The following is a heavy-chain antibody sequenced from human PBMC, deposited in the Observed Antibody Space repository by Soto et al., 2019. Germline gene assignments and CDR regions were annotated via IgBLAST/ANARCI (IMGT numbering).Heavy chain of an antibody. CDR2: ISGSGGST. CDR3: AKVPQYDHIVVVPAARLIDY. D-gene: IGHD2-2*01. J-gene: IGHJ4*02. Sequence: TGGSLRLSCVVSGFTFSSYAMSWVRQAPGKGLEWVSAISGSGGSTYYADSVKGRFTISRDNSKNTLYLQMNSLRAEDTAVYYCAKVPQYDHIVVVPAARLIDYWGQGTLVTVSS. CDR1: GFTFSSYA. V-gene: IGHV3-23*01.